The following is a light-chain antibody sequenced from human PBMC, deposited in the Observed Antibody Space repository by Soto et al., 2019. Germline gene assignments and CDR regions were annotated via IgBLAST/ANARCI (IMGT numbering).Light chain of an antibody. V-gene: IGKV1-17*03. J-gene: IGKJ5*01. CDR3: QQYKNWPPIT. CDR2: GAY. Sequence: DIQMTQSPSAMSASVGDRVTITCRASQGINNHLVWFQQRPGKVPRRLIFGAYNLQSGVPSRFSGSGSGTEFTLTISSLQSEDFAVYYCQQYKNWPPITFGQGTRLEIK. CDR1: QGINNH.